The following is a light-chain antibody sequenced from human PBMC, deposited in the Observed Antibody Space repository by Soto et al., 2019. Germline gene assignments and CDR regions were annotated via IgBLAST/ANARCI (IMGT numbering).Light chain of an antibody. CDR2: KVS. Sequence: VVVTQSPLSLPVTLGQPASISCRSSQSLVYTNGNTYLAWFQQRPGQSPRRLIYKVSIRDSGGPVGCSGSGSGTEFALTISRVEAEDVGVYYCMQGTHWPRTFGQGTKVEIK. CDR3: MQGTHWPRT. J-gene: IGKJ1*01. CDR1: QSLVYTNGNTY. V-gene: IGKV2-30*01.